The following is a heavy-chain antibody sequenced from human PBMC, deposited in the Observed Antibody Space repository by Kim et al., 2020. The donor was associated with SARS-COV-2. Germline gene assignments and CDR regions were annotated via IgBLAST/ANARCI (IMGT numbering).Heavy chain of an antibody. D-gene: IGHD3-3*01. J-gene: IGHJ6*02. CDR3: AKEGYYDFWSGYYTHRGMDV. CDR1: GFTFSSYG. Sequence: GVSLRLSCAASGFTFSSYGMHWVRQAPGKGLEWVAVISYDGSNKYYADSVKGRFTISRDNSKNTLYLQMNSLRAEDTAVYYCAKEGYYDFWSGYYTHRGMDVWGQGTTVTVSS. V-gene: IGHV3-30*18. CDR2: ISYDGSNK.